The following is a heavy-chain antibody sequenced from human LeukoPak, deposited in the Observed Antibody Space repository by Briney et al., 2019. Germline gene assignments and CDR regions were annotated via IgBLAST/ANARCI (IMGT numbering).Heavy chain of an antibody. CDR2: ISYGGIDK. V-gene: IGHV3-30*04. D-gene: IGHD3-3*01. Sequence: GTSLRLSCAASGFNFSSYAMHWVRQAPGEGLEWVGLISYGGIDKSYADSVKGRFTISRDSSKRTLYLQMNSLRAEDTAMFYCARESWSDSVAFDIWGLGTMVIVSS. J-gene: IGHJ3*02. CDR3: ARESWSDSVAFDI. CDR1: GFNFSSYA.